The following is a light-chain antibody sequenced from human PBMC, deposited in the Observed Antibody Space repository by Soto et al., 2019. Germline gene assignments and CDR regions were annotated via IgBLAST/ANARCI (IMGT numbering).Light chain of an antibody. V-gene: IGKV1-39*01. CDR2: VAS. Sequence: DIQMTQSPSSLSASVGDRVTITCRASQSISSYLNWYQVQPGKAPKLLIYVASSLQSGVPSRFSGSGSGTDFTLTISSLQPEDFATYYCQQSYSIPYTFGQGTKIEIK. CDR3: QQSYSIPYT. CDR1: QSISSY. J-gene: IGKJ2*01.